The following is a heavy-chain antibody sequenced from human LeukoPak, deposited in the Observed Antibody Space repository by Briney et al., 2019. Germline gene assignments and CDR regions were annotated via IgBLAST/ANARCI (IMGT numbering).Heavy chain of an antibody. J-gene: IGHJ6*02. CDR3: AREKAGYYYYGMDV. CDR2: ISWNSGSI. V-gene: IGHV3-9*01. D-gene: IGHD1-14*01. CDR1: GFTFDDYA. Sequence: PGRSLRLSCAASGFTFDDYAMHWVRQAPGKGLEWVSGISWNSGSIGYADSVKGRFTISRDNSKNTLYLQMNSLRAEDTAVYYCAREKAGYYYYGMDVWGQGTTVTVSS.